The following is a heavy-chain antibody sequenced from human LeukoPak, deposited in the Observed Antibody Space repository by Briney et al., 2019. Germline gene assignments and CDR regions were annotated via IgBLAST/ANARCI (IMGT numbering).Heavy chain of an antibody. CDR1: GFTFSSYS. CDR2: ISSSSSYI. CDR3: ARDIYYYDSSGYYFPGGSDY. Sequence: TGGSLRLSCAASGFTFSSYSMNWVRQAPGKGLEWVSSISSSSSYIYYADSVKGRFTISRDNAKNSLYLQMNSLRAEDTAVYCCARDIYYYDSSGYYFPGGSDYWGQGTLVTVSS. J-gene: IGHJ4*02. D-gene: IGHD3-22*01. V-gene: IGHV3-21*01.